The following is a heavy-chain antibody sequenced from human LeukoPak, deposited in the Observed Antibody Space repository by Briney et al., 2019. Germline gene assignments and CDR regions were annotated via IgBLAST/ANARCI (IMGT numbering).Heavy chain of an antibody. D-gene: IGHD6-13*01. CDR3: ARGAEAETSPLDF. Sequence: ASVKVSCKASGGTFSSCALSWMRQAPGQGLEWLGWINPKTGAADYAQQFRGRVTMTRDTSINTDFMEMKRVTSDDTAVYYCARGAEAETSPLDFWGQGTLVIVS. J-gene: IGHJ4*02. CDR1: GGTFSSCA. V-gene: IGHV1-2*02. CDR2: INPKTGAA.